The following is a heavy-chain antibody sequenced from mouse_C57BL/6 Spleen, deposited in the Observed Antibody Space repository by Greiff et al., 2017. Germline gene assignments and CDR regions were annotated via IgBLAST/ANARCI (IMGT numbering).Heavy chain of an antibody. J-gene: IGHJ1*03. CDR3: ARRGDSWYFDV. Sequence: VQLQQSGAELVRPGTSVKMSCKASGYTFTNYWIGWAKQRPGHGLEWIGDIYPGGGYTNYNEKFKGKATLTADKSSSTAYMQCSSLTSEDSAIYYCARRGDSWYFDVWCTGTTVTVSS. CDR1: GYTFTNYW. V-gene: IGHV1-63*01. CDR2: IYPGGGYT.